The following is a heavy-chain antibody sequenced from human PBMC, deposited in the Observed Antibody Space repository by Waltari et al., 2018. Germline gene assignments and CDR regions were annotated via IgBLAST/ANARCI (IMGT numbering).Heavy chain of an antibody. J-gene: IGHJ3*02. CDR1: RFTFSNYW. Sequence: EVLLVESGGGLVQTGGSLRLSCAVSRFTFSNYWMNWVSQAPGKGLEWVANINQDGSEEYYVDSVKGRFTISRDNAKNSLYLEMKTLRAEDTAIYYCARTGARWLQFAAFDIWGQGTMVTVSS. V-gene: IGHV3-7*01. CDR2: INQDGSEE. D-gene: IGHD5-12*01. CDR3: ARTGARWLQFAAFDI.